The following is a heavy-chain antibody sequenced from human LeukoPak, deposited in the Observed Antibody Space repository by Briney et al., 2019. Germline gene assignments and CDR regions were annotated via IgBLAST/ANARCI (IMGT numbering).Heavy chain of an antibody. CDR3: ARGRYYFDY. V-gene: IGHV4-59*01. CDR2: IYYSGST. CDR1: GGSISSYY. Sequence: SETLSLTCTVSGGSISSYYWSWIRQPPGKGLEWIGYIYYSGSTNYNPSLKSRVTISVDTSKNQFSLKLSSVTAADTAVYYCARGRYYFDYWGQGTLVTVSS. J-gene: IGHJ4*02.